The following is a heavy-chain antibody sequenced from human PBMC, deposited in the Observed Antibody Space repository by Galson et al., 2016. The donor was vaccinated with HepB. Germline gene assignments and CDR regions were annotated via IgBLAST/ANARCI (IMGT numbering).Heavy chain of an antibody. CDR2: IYDSGST. D-gene: IGHD3-16*01. CDR3: ARRLGRDVANYHYYRLDV. V-gene: IGHV4-59*11. CDR1: GASISAHY. J-gene: IGHJ6*02. Sequence: SETLSLTCTVSGASISAHYWSWIRQPPGQGLEWIGYIYDSGSTNYNSSLNSRVTISRETSKNQFSLKLTSVTAADTAVYYCARRLGRDVANYHYYRLDVWGQGTTVTVSS.